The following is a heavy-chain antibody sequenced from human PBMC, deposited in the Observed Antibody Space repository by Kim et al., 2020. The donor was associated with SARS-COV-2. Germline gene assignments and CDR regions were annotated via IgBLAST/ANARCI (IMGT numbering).Heavy chain of an antibody. CDR3: ATHLTRKYTGPNI. CDR1: GFIFSDYY. V-gene: IGHV3-11*01. J-gene: IGHJ3*02. D-gene: IGHD5-18*01. CDR2: IGSSGGSI. Sequence: GGSLRLSCAASGFIFSDYYMSWIRQAPGKGLEWVSYIGSSGGSINYADSVKGRFTISRDNAKNSLYLQMNSLRADDTAMYYCATHLTRKYTGPNICGYGT.